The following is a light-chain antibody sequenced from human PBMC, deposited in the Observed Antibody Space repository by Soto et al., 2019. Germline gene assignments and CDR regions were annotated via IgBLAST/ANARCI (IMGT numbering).Light chain of an antibody. CDR2: AAS. Sequence: DIQLTQSPSFLSASVGDRVTITCRASQGISSYLAWYQQKPGKAPKLLIYAASTLQSGVPSRFSGSGSGPEFTLTISSLQPEDFATYYCQQLNSYPLTSGGGTKVDIK. V-gene: IGKV1-9*01. CDR3: QQLNSYPLT. CDR1: QGISSY. J-gene: IGKJ4*01.